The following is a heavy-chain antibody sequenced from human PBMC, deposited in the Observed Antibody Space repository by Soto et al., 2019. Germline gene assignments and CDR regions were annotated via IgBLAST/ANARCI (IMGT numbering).Heavy chain of an antibody. CDR2: IIPIIGTA. J-gene: IGHJ6*02. D-gene: IGHD2-2*01. CDR3: ARAGGRYCGSTSCSDYYYGMDV. V-gene: IGHV1-69*08. CDR1: GGTFSSYI. Sequence: SVKVSCKASGGTFSSYIINWVRQAPGQGLEWMGRIIPIIGTANYAQKFQGRVTITADKSTSTAYMELSSLRSEDTAVYYCARAGGRYCGSTSCSDYYYGMDVWGQGTTVTVSS.